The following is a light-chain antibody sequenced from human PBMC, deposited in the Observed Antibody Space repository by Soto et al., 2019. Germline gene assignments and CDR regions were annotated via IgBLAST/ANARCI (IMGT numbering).Light chain of an antibody. CDR1: RSNIGDNA. J-gene: IGLJ2*01. CDR2: GSS. CDR3: ATWDDSLSGVV. V-gene: IGLV1-44*01. Sequence: QSVRTQPPSASGTPGQTVTISCSGTRSNIGDNAVNWYQQLPGTAPKLLIYGSSQRPSGVPDRFSGSKSGTSASLAISGLQSEDEAVYYCATWDDSLSGVVFGGGTKLTVL.